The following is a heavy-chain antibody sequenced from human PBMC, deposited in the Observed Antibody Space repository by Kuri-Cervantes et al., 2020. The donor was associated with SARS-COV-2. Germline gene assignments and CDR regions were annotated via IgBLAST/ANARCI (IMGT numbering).Heavy chain of an antibody. J-gene: IGHJ5*02. CDR2: IYYSGST. CDR3: ARELGLTTVNWFDP. V-gene: IGHV4-59*01. CDR1: GGSISSYY. D-gene: IGHD4-17*01. Sequence: ESLKISCTVSGGSISSYYWSWIRQPPGKGLEWIGYIYYSGSTNHNPSLKSRVTISVDTSKNQFSLKLGSVTAADTAVYYCARELGLTTVNWFDPWGQRTLVTVSS.